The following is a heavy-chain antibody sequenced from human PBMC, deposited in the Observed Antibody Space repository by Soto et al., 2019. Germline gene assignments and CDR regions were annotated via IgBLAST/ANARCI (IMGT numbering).Heavy chain of an antibody. CDR3: ATLRKYLAGFDP. J-gene: IGHJ5*02. CDR2: IRSKSDGGTT. D-gene: IGHD2-2*01. CDR1: GFTLDNAW. V-gene: IGHV3-15*01. Sequence: GGSLRLSCVVSGFTLDNAWMSWVRQAPGKGLEWVCRIRSKSDGGTTDCAAPVEGRFTISRDVSTNTLYLQMTSLKIEDTAVYFCATLRKYLAGFDPWGQGTLVTVSS.